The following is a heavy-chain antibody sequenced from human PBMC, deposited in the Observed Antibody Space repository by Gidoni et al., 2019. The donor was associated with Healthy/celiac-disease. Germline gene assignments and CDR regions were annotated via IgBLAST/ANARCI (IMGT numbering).Heavy chain of an antibody. CDR2: IYPGDSDT. D-gene: IGHD6-6*01. J-gene: IGHJ4*02. V-gene: IGHV5-51*01. CDR1: GSSFTSYW. CDR3: ARRGYSSSVLPELGFDY. Sequence: VQLVQSGAEVKQPGESLKLSCKGSGSSFTSYWIGWVRQMPGTGREGMGIIYPGDSDTRYSPSCQGQVTNSADKSIRTAYLQWSSMKASDTAMEYCARRGYSSSVLPELGFDYWGQGTLVTVFS.